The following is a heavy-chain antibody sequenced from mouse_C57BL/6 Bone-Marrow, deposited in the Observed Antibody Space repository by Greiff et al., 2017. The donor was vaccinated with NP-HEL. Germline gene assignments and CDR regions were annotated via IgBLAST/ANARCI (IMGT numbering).Heavy chain of an antibody. V-gene: IGHV1-81*01. CDR1: GYTFTSYG. Sequence: VQLQQSGAELARPGASVKLSCKASGYTFTSYGISWVKQRTGQGLEWIGEIYPRSGNTYYNEKFKGKATLTADKSSSTAYMELRSLTSEDSAVYVCASRGGYGSRVRYFDVWGTGTTVTVSS. CDR2: IYPRSGNT. J-gene: IGHJ1*03. CDR3: ASRGGYGSRVRYFDV. D-gene: IGHD1-1*01.